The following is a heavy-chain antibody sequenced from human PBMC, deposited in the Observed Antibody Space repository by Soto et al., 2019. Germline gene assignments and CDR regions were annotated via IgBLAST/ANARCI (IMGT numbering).Heavy chain of an antibody. J-gene: IGHJ4*02. V-gene: IGHV3-74*01. Sequence: EVQLVESGGGLVQPGGSLRLSCAASGFTLSSYWMHWVRQAPGKGLVWVSRINSDGSSTNYADSVKGRFTISRDNAKNTQYLQMNSLRAEDTAVYYCARDPGTGYYDSSGYYYDWGQGTLVTVSS. CDR2: INSDGSST. D-gene: IGHD3-22*01. CDR1: GFTLSSYW. CDR3: ARDPGTGYYDSSGYYYD.